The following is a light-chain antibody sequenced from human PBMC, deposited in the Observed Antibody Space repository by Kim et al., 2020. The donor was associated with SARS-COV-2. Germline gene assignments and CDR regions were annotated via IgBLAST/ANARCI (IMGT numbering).Light chain of an antibody. J-gene: IGKJ2*03. CDR3: QQYGSSPPYS. CDR2: GTS. V-gene: IGKV3-20*01. CDR1: QSLHSNY. Sequence: TGERATLSCRASQSLHSNYLAWYQHKIGQAPRLLIFGTSRRATGIPDRFSGSGSGTDFTLTISRLEPEDFAVYYCQQYGSSPPYSFGQGTKLEI.